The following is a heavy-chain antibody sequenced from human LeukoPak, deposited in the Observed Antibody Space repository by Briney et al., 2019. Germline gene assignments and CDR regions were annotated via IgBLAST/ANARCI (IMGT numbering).Heavy chain of an antibody. J-gene: IGHJ3*02. V-gene: IGHV3-64*01. Sequence: PGGSLRLSCAASGFTFSSYAMHWVRQAPGKGLEYVSAISSNGGSTYYANSVKGRFTISRDNAKNSLYLQMNSLRAEDTAVYYCARIYDTPRIAFDIWGQGTMVTVSS. CDR3: ARIYDTPRIAFDI. CDR1: GFTFSSYA. D-gene: IGHD3-9*01. CDR2: ISSNGGST.